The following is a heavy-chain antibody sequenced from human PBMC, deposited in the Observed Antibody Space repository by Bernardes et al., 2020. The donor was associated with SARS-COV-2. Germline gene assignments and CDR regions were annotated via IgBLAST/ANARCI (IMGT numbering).Heavy chain of an antibody. CDR3: ARLGETYYYFGMDV. J-gene: IGHJ6*02. CDR1: GYSFTDYY. D-gene: IGHD3-10*01. V-gene: IGHV1-2*02. Sequence: ASVKVSCKGSGYSFTDYYMFWVRQAPGQGLEWMGWINPRSGGTEYAQKFQGRVTMTRDTSTSTVYMELSRLGFDDTAVYFCARLGETYYYFGMDVWGQGTTVTVSS. CDR2: INPRSGGT.